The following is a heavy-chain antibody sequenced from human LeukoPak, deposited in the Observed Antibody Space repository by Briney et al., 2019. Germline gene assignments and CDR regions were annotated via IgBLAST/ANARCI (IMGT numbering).Heavy chain of an antibody. V-gene: IGHV3-7*01. J-gene: IGHJ3*02. D-gene: IGHD2-2*01. Sequence: GGSLRLSCAASGFTFSDYWMTWVRQAPGKGLEWVANIKQDGSEKYYVDSVKGRFTISRDNAKNSLYLQMNSLRAEDTAVYYCASYCSSTSCYSSFAFDIWGQGTMVTVSS. CDR1: GFTFSDYW. CDR2: IKQDGSEK. CDR3: ASYCSSTSCYSSFAFDI.